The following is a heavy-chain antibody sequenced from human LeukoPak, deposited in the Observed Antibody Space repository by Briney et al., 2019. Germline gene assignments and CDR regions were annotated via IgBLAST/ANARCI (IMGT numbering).Heavy chain of an antibody. D-gene: IGHD6-19*01. CDR1: GYTFSDYY. Sequence: ASVKVSCKASGYTFSDYYMHWVRQAPGQGLEWMGWINPNSGGANYVQKFQGRATMTRDTSISTAYMEVSRLRSDDTAVYYCARADGSAWPTGEFDYWGQGTLVTVSS. V-gene: IGHV1-2*02. CDR2: INPNSGGA. CDR3: ARADGSAWPTGEFDY. J-gene: IGHJ4*02.